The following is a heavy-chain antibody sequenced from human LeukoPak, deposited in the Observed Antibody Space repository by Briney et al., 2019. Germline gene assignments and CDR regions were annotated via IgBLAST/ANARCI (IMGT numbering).Heavy chain of an antibody. Sequence: PSETLSLTCTVSGDSFSYFYWSWIRQPPGKGLEWIGYIYNSGSTNYNPSLKSRVTISLDTSKNQFSLKLSSVTAADTAVYYCARQNSDYGDPFDPWGQGTLVTVSS. J-gene: IGHJ5*02. CDR1: GDSFSYFY. CDR3: ARQNSDYGDPFDP. D-gene: IGHD4-17*01. V-gene: IGHV4-59*08. CDR2: IYNSGST.